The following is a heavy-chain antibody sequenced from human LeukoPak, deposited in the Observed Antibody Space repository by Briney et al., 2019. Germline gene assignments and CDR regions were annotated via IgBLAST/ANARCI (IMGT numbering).Heavy chain of an antibody. CDR1: GYTFTGSD. CDR3: ANSGSYSDWFDP. Sequence: GASVKVSCKASGYTFTGSDMHWVRQAPGQGLEWMGWSNPNSGGTNYAQKFQGRVTMTRDTSISTAYMELSRLRSDDTAVYYCANSGSYSDWFDPWGQGTLVTVSS. V-gene: IGHV1-2*02. D-gene: IGHD1-26*01. J-gene: IGHJ5*02. CDR2: SNPNSGGT.